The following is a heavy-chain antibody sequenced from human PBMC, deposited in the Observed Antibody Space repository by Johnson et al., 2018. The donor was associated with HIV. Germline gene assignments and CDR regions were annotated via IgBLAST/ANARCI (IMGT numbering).Heavy chain of an antibody. CDR1: GFTFSRYW. J-gene: IGHJ3*01. Sequence: VQLVESGGGLVQPGGSLILSCAASGFTFSRYWMHWVRQAPGKGLVWVSRISSDGTDTYYADSVKGRFTISRANARNTMFVQMKSLRAEDTAVYYCARSGPNWAFDFWGQGTMVTVSS. CDR3: ARSGPNWAFDF. V-gene: IGHV3-74*02. D-gene: IGHD1-1*01. CDR2: ISSDGTDT.